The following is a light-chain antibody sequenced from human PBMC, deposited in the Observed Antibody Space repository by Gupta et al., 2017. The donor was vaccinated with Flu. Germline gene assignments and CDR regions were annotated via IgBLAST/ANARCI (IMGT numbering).Light chain of an antibody. CDR3: GTWDSGLWV. J-gene: IGLJ3*02. CDR1: SSNIGKNY. Sequence: QSVLTQPPSVSAAPGQKVTILCSGSSSNIGKNYVSWYQQLPGTAPRLLVYEDDRRPSGIPDRFSGSKSGTSATLGIIGLQTGDEADYYCGTWDSGLWVFGGGTKLTVL. V-gene: IGLV1-51*02. CDR2: EDD.